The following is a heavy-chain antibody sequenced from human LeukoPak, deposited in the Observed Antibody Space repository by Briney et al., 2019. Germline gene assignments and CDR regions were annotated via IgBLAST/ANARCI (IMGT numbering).Heavy chain of an antibody. CDR2: IYYSGST. D-gene: IGHD5-18*01. CDR3: ARPHRGYSYGFDY. Sequence: SETLSLTCTVSGGSISSSSYYWGWIRQPPGKGLEWIGSIYYSGSTYYNPSLKSRVTISVDMSKEQFSLKVSSVTAADTAVYYCARPHRGYSYGFDYWGQGTLVTVSS. J-gene: IGHJ4*02. CDR1: GGSISSSSYY. V-gene: IGHV4-39*01.